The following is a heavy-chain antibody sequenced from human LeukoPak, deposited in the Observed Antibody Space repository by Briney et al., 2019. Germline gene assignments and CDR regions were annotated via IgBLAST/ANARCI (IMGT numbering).Heavy chain of an antibody. V-gene: IGHV3-11*01. CDR3: ARHHYDSSGYFYY. CDR1: GFTFSDYY. D-gene: IGHD3-22*01. Sequence: RGSLRLSCAASGFTFSDYYMSWIRQAPGKGLEWVSYISSSGSTIYYADSVKGRFTISRDNAKNSLYLQMNSLRAEDTAVYYCARHHYDSSGYFYYWGQGTLVTVSS. J-gene: IGHJ4*02. CDR2: ISSSGSTI.